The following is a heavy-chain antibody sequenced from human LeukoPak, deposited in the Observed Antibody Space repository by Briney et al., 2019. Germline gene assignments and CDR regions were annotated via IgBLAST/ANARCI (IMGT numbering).Heavy chain of an antibody. CDR2: VSPYSGDT. Sequence: ASVKVSCKASGYTFTGYYMHWVRQAPGQGLEWMGWVSPYSGDTSYAQSFQGRVTMTRNTSISTVYMELSSLTSDDTAVYFCARLRIEAAGRGLDYWGKGTPVTVSS. CDR3: ARLRIEAAGRGLDY. CDR1: GYTFTGYY. J-gene: IGHJ4*02. V-gene: IGHV1-2*02. D-gene: IGHD6-13*01.